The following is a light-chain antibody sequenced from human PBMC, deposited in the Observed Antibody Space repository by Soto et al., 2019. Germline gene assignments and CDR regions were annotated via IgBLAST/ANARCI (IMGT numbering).Light chain of an antibody. Sequence: QSALTQPASVSGSPGQSITISCTGTSSDIGAYNYVSWYQHHPDKAPKLIIYEASKRPSGVSTRFFGSKYGNTASLTISGLQAEDEADYYCFSYAGSYMWVFGGGTKLTVL. J-gene: IGLJ3*02. CDR1: SSDIGAYNY. CDR3: FSYAGSYMWV. CDR2: EAS. V-gene: IGLV2-23*01.